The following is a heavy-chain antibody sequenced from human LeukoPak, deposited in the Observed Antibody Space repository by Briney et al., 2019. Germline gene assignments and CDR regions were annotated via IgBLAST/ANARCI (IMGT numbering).Heavy chain of an antibody. D-gene: IGHD1-26*01. V-gene: IGHV4-4*07. CDR2: IYTSGST. J-gene: IGHJ4*02. CDR1: GGSISSYY. Sequence: ASETLSLTCTVSGGSISSYYWSWIRQPAGKGLEWIGRIYTSGSTNYNPSLQSRVTISVDRSKNQFSLKLTSVTAADTAVYYCARETDILGSTAFDYWGQGTLVTVSS. CDR3: ARETDILGSTAFDY.